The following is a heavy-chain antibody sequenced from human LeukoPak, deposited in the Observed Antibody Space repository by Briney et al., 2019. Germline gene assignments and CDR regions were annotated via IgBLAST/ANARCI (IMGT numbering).Heavy chain of an antibody. CDR1: GFTFSSYG. J-gene: IGHJ4*02. V-gene: IGHV3-30*02. CDR2: IRYDGSNK. CDR3: AKDRFPSITMIPTRSFDY. Sequence: LTGGSLRLSCAASGFTFSSYGMHWVRQAPGKGLEWVAFIRYDGSNKYYADSVKGRFTISRDNSKNTLYLQMNSLRAEDTAVYYCAKDRFPSITMIPTRSFDYWGQGTLVTVSS. D-gene: IGHD3-22*01.